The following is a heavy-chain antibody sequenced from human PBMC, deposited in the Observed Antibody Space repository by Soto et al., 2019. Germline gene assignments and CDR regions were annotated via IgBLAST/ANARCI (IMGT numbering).Heavy chain of an antibody. CDR2: ISYDGSNK. J-gene: IGHJ6*02. D-gene: IGHD3-9*01. Sequence: GGSLRLSCVASGFTFSSYPMHWVRQAPGKGLEWVAVISYDGSNKYYADSVKGRFTISRDNSKNTLYLQMNSLRAEDTAVYYCAKSPHYDILTGYYNRPSYYYGMDVWGQGTTVTVSS. CDR1: GFTFSSYP. CDR3: AKSPHYDILTGYYNRPSYYYGMDV. V-gene: IGHV3-30*18.